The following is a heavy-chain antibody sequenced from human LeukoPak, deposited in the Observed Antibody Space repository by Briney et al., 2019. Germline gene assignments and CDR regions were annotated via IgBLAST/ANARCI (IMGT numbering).Heavy chain of an antibody. J-gene: IGHJ2*01. Sequence: GGSLRLSCAASGFTLSSYGMHWVRQAPGKGLEWVAVIWYDGSNKYYADSVKGRFTISRDNSKNTLYLQMNSLRAEDTAVYYCARDYYYDSSGPSWYFDLWGRGTLVTVSS. D-gene: IGHD3-22*01. V-gene: IGHV3-33*01. CDR3: ARDYYYDSSGPSWYFDL. CDR1: GFTLSSYG. CDR2: IWYDGSNK.